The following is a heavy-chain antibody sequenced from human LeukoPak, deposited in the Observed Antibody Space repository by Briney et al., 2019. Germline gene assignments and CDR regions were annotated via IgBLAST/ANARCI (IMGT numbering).Heavy chain of an antibody. CDR1: GGSISSSSYY. J-gene: IGHJ3*02. CDR2: IYYSGST. V-gene: IGHV4-39*01. Sequence: PSETLSLTCTVSGGSISSSSYYWGWIRQPPGKGLEWIGSIYYSGSTYYNPSLKSRVTISVDTSKNQFSLKLSSVTAADTAVYYCARLDYYDSSGYRIDAFDIWGQGTMVTVSS. CDR3: ARLDYYDSSGYRIDAFDI. D-gene: IGHD3-22*01.